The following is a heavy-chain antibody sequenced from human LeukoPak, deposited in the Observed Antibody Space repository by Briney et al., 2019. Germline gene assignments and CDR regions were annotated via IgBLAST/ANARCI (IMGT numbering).Heavy chain of an antibody. Sequence: PGGSLRLSCAASGFTFSNYWMSWVRQAPGTGLEWVANINQSGSEKYYVDSVKGRFTISRDNAKNSLYLQMNSLRAEDTAVYYCARESSIAAAGTFDLWGRGTLVTVSS. CDR3: ARESSIAAAGTFDL. D-gene: IGHD6-13*01. CDR2: INQSGSEK. J-gene: IGHJ2*01. V-gene: IGHV3-7*04. CDR1: GFTFSNYW.